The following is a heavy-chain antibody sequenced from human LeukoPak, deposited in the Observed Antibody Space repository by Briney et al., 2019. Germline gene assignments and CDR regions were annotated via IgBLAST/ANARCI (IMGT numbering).Heavy chain of an antibody. D-gene: IGHD2-2*02. Sequence: GGSLRLSCAGSGFTFSSYAMTWVRQAPGEGLEWVSSISGSGGSTYYADSVKGRFTISRDNSKNTVYVQMNSLRAEDTAIYYCAKDRDASCYNIFDYWGQGTLLTVSS. J-gene: IGHJ4*02. CDR2: ISGSGGST. CDR1: GFTFSSYA. V-gene: IGHV3-23*01. CDR3: AKDRDASCYNIFDY.